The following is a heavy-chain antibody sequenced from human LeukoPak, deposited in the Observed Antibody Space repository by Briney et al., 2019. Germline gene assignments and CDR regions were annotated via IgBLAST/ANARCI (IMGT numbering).Heavy chain of an antibody. CDR1: AASISGNH. J-gene: IGHJ4*02. Sequence: SETLSLTCSVSAASISGNHWSWMRQPPGKGLEWIGYVYFSGNTHYNPSLRGRLTLSLDTSKNHVSLRLTSVTAADTAVYFCARLAGPIWYYFDLWGQGTLVTVSP. CDR3: ARLAGPIWYYFDL. D-gene: IGHD3-10*01. V-gene: IGHV4-59*08. CDR2: VYFSGNT.